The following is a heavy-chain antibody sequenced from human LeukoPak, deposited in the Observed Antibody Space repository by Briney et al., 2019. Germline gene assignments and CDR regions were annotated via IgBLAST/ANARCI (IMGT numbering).Heavy chain of an antibody. CDR1: RFTFSSYN. CDR2: ISSSSSYI. J-gene: IGHJ4*02. CDR3: AKHSYRVDSFTDY. Sequence: GGSLRLSCAASRFTFSSYNMNWVRQAPGKGLEWVSSISSSSSYIYYADSLKGRFTISRDNAKNSLYLQMNSLRAEDTAVYYCAKHSYRVDSFTDYWGRGTLVTVSS. D-gene: IGHD5-12*01. V-gene: IGHV3-21*04.